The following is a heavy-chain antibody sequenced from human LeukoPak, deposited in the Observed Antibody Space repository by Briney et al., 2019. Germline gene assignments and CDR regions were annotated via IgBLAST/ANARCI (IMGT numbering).Heavy chain of an antibody. CDR3: ATSLGSGTRYYHGMDV. CDR1: GYTLTELS. CDR2: FDPEDGET. J-gene: IGHJ6*02. V-gene: IGHV1-24*01. D-gene: IGHD3-10*01. Sequence: ASVKVSCKVSGYTLTELSMHWVRQAPGKGLEWMGGFDPEDGETIYAQKFQGRVTMTEDTSTDTAYMELSSLRSEDTAVYYCATSLGSGTRYYHGMDVWGQGTTVTVSS.